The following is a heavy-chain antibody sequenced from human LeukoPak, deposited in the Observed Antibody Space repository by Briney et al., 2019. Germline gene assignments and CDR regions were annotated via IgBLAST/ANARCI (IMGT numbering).Heavy chain of an antibody. Sequence: PGRSLRLSCAASGFTFDDYAMHWVRQAPGKGLEWVSGISWNSGSIGYADSVKGRFTISRDNAKNSLYPQMSSLRAEDTALYYCARRLSTTWAFDYWGQGTLVTVSS. V-gene: IGHV3-9*01. J-gene: IGHJ4*02. D-gene: IGHD1-14*01. CDR3: ARRLSTTWAFDY. CDR1: GFTFDDYA. CDR2: ISWNSGSI.